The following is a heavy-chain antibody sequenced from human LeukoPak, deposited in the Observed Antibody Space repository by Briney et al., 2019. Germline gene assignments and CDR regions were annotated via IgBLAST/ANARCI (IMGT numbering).Heavy chain of an antibody. CDR2: ISAYNGNT. V-gene: IGHV1-18*01. Sequence: GASVKVSCKASGYTFTSYGISWVRQAPGQGLEWMGWISAYNGNTNYAQKLQGRVTMTTDTSTSTAYMELRSLRSDDTAVYYCARDRTTVVTGDTGADFDYWGQGTLVTVSS. J-gene: IGHJ4*02. CDR3: ARDRTTVVTGDTGADFDY. CDR1: GYTFTSYG. D-gene: IGHD4-23*01.